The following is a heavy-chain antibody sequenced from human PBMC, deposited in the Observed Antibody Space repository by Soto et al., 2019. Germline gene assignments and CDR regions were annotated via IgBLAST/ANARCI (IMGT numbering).Heavy chain of an antibody. CDR2: IYYSGST. V-gene: IGHV4-30-4*01. J-gene: IGHJ4*02. D-gene: IGHD3-9*01. CDR1: GGSISSGDYY. CDR3: ARGYGDILTGYYRWYFDY. Sequence: SETLSLTCTVSGGSISSGDYYWSWIRQPPGKGLEWIGYIYYSGSTYYNPSLKSRVTISVDTSKNQFSLKLSSVTAADTAVYYCARGYGDILTGYYRWYFDYWGQGTLVTVSS.